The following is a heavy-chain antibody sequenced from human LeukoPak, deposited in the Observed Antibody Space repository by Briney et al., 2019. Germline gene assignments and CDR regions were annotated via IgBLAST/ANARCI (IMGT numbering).Heavy chain of an antibody. CDR3: ARNIAVAAFDY. V-gene: IGHV3-30*02. Sequence: GGSLRLSCAASGFTFSSYGILWVRQAPGKGLEWVASIRYDGGNKYYADSVQGRFTISRDNSKSALCLQMNSLRIDDTAVYYCARNIAVAAFDYWGQGTLVTVSS. D-gene: IGHD6-19*01. CDR1: GFTFSSYG. J-gene: IGHJ4*02. CDR2: IRYDGGNK.